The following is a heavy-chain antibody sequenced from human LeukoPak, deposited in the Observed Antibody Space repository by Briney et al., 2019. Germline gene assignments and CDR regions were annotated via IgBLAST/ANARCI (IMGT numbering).Heavy chain of an antibody. CDR1: GFSFSNYG. J-gene: IGHJ4*02. CDR3: AKGAPNLPDY. D-gene: IGHD5/OR15-5a*01. CDR2: IRYDGSNL. Sequence: GGSLRLSCAASGFSFSNYGMHWVRQAPSKGLEWVSFIRYDGSNLYYADYVKGRFTISRDNSKSTLYLQMNSLRAEDTAIYYCAKGAPNLPDYWGQGTLVTVSS. V-gene: IGHV3-30*02.